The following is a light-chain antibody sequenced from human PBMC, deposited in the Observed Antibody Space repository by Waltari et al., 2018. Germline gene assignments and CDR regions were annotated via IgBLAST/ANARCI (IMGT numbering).Light chain of an antibody. V-gene: IGKV2-28*01. CDR1: TGLLLSEGTIL. CDR3: MQGLQTPT. CDR2: LGS. Sequence: DIVLTQSPLSLPVTPGEPASISCRSSTGLLLSEGTILLDWYLQKPGQSPQLLIYLGSHRASGVPDRFSGSGSGTDFTLEISRVEAEDVGVYFCMQGLQTPTFGQGTRL. J-gene: IGKJ5*01.